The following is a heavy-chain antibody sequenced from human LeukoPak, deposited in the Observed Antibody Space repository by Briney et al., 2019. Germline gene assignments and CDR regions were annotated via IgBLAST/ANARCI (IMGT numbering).Heavy chain of an antibody. CDR3: ALTVYGSGSYWDY. CDR1: GFSFSTYA. D-gene: IGHD3-10*01. CDR2: TSQDGNNR. Sequence: GGSLRLSCAASGFSFSTYAMHWVRQAPGKGLEWVAVTSQDGNNRYYADSVKGRFTISRDNSKNTLYLQMNSLRAEDTAVYYCALTVYGSGSYWDYWGQGTLVTVSS. V-gene: IGHV3-30*14. J-gene: IGHJ4*02.